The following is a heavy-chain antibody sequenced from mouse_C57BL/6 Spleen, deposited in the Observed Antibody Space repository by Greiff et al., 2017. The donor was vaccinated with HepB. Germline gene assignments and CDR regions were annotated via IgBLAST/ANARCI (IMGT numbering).Heavy chain of an antibody. CDR3: TRGGYGDSNWGFAY. Sequence: QVQLQQSGAELVRPGASVTLSCKASGYTFTDYEMHWVKQTPVHGLEWIGAIDPETGGTAYNQKFKGKAILTADKSSSTAYMELRSLTSEDSAVYYCTRGGYGDSNWGFAYWGQGTLVTVSA. V-gene: IGHV1-15*01. CDR2: IDPETGGT. CDR1: GYTFTDYE. J-gene: IGHJ3*01. D-gene: IGHD2-5*01.